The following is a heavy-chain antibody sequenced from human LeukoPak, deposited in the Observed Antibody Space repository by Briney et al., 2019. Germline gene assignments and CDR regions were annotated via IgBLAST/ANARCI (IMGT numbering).Heavy chain of an antibody. Sequence: GGSLRLSCPVSAFSFTTRSVHWVRQAPGKGLEWVSSISSSSSYIYYADSVKGRFTISRDNAKNSLYLQMNSLRAEDTAVYYCAATESGSYKDAFDIWGQGTMVTVSS. D-gene: IGHD1-26*01. V-gene: IGHV3-21*01. J-gene: IGHJ3*02. CDR2: ISSSSSYI. CDR1: AFSFTTRS. CDR3: AATESGSYKDAFDI.